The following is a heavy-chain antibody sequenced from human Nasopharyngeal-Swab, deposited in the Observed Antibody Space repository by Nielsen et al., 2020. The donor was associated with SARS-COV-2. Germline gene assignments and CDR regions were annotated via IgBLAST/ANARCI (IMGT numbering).Heavy chain of an antibody. D-gene: IGHD3-9*01. CDR2: ISYEDGINK. CDR3: ARSFARDDILTGFDS. V-gene: IGHV3-30-3*01. J-gene: IGHJ4*02. Sequence: GESLKISCVASRFTFNTYTMHWVRQAPGKGLEWVALISYEDGINKYYADSVKGRFTISRDNSKNTLYLQMNSLRLEDTAVYYCARSFARDDILTGFDSWGQGTLVTVSS. CDR1: RFTFNTYT.